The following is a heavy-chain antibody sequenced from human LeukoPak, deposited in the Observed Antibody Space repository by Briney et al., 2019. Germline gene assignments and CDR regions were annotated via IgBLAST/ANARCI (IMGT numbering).Heavy chain of an antibody. V-gene: IGHV3-23*01. D-gene: IGHD3-10*01. CDR3: ARLAASFGESLYYFDY. J-gene: IGHJ4*02. CDR1: GFTFSSYA. CDR2: ISGSGGST. Sequence: GGSLRLSCAASGFTFSSYAMSWVRQAPGKGLEWVSAISGSGGSTYYADSVKGRFTITRDTSMNTLYLQMNSLRAEDTAVYYCARLAASFGESLYYFDYWGQGTLVTVSS.